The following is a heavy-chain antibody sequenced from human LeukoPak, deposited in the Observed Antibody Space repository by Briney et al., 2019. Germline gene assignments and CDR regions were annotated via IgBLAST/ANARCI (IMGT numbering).Heavy chain of an antibody. J-gene: IGHJ4*02. Sequence: GGSLRLSCAVSGFTFSDHFLDWVRQAPGKGLEWVGRSRNKAKSYTTEYAASVKGRFTISRDGSKNSLYLQMNSLKTADTAVYYCVRVGSVAGSDYLDYWGQGTLVTVSS. CDR3: VRVGSVAGSDYLDY. V-gene: IGHV3-72*01. CDR2: SRNKAKSYTT. CDR1: GFTFSDHF. D-gene: IGHD6-19*01.